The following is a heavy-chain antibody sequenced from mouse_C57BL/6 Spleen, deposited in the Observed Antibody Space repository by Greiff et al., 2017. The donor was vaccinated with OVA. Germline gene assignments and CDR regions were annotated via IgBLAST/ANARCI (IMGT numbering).Heavy chain of an antibody. V-gene: IGHV1-82*01. J-gene: IGHJ1*03. CDR1: GYAFSSSW. CDR3: VHLYCDV. CDR2: IYPGDGDT. Sequence: QVQLQQSGPELVKPGASVKISCKASGYAFSSSWMNWVKQRTGKGLEWIGRIYPGDGDTNYKGKFKGKATLTADKSSSTAYMQLSSLTSEDSAVYFCVHLYCDVWGTGTTVTVSS.